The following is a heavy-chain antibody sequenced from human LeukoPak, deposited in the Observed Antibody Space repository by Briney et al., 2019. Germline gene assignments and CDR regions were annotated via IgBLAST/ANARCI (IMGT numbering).Heavy chain of an antibody. Sequence: PSETLSLTCTVSGGSISSYYSSWIRQPPGKGLEWIGYIYYSGSTNYNPSLKSRVTISVDTSKNQFSLKLSSVTAADTAVYYCARGDGYIIDYWGQGTLVTVSS. CDR2: IYYSGST. J-gene: IGHJ4*02. V-gene: IGHV4-59*01. D-gene: IGHD5-24*01. CDR3: ARGDGYIIDY. CDR1: GGSISSYY.